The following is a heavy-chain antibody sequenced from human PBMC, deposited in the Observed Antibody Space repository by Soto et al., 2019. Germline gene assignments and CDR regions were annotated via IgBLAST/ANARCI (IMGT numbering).Heavy chain of an antibody. D-gene: IGHD5-18*01. CDR3: ARGGVQLWTLYYFDY. V-gene: IGHV3-30-3*01. CDR1: GFTFSSYA. Sequence: LRLSCAASGFTFSSYAMHWVRQAPGKGLEWVAVISYDGSNKYYADSVKGRFTISRDNSKNTLYLQMNSLRAEDTAVYYCARGGVQLWTLYYFDYWGQGTLVTVSS. J-gene: IGHJ4*02. CDR2: ISYDGSNK.